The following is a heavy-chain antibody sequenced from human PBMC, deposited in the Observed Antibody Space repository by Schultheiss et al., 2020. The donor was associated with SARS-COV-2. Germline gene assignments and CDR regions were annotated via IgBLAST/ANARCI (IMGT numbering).Heavy chain of an antibody. CDR1: GGSISSGGYY. Sequence: SETLSLTCTVSGGSISSGGYYWSWIRQHPGKGLEWIGYIYYSGSTYYNPSLKSRVTISVDTSKNQFSLKLSSVTAADTAVYYCARERGIAVAGTRDYYYYYGMDVWGQGTTVTVSS. V-gene: IGHV4-31*03. CDR3: ARERGIAVAGTRDYYYYYGMDV. J-gene: IGHJ6*02. CDR2: IYYSGST. D-gene: IGHD6-19*01.